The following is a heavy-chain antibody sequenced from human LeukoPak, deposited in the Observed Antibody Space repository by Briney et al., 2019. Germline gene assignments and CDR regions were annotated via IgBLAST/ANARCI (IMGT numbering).Heavy chain of an antibody. CDR1: GYSFTSYW. CDR3: ARPSRNYFDY. J-gene: IGHJ4*02. CDR2: IYPGDSDT. Sequence: GESLKISCKGSGYSFTSYWIGWVRQMPGKGLEWMGIIYPGDSDTRYSPSFQGQVTISADKSFNTAYLQWSSLKASDTAIYYCARPSRNYFDYWGQGTLVTVSS. V-gene: IGHV5-51*01.